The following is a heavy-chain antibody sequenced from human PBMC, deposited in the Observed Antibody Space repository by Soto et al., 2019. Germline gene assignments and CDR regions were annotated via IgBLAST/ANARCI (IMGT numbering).Heavy chain of an antibody. CDR3: ARRGPGTYFDY. J-gene: IGHJ4*02. D-gene: IGHD6-13*01. V-gene: IGHV3-23*01. Sequence: EVQLLDSGGGLVQPGGSLRLSCAASGLTFSSYAMNWVRQAPGKGLEWVSVISGSGDSTYYADSVKGRFTISRDTSKNTLYLHRNSLRTEDTAGYYCARRGPGTYFDYWGQGTLVTVSS. CDR2: ISGSGDST. CDR1: GLTFSSYA.